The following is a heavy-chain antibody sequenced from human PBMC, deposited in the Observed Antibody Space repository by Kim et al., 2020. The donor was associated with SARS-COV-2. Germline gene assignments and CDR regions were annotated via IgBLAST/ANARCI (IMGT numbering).Heavy chain of an antibody. CDR3: VITRGLCSGGSCHNYYYYGMDV. CDR2: IIPIFGTA. Sequence: SVKVSCKASGGTFSSYAISWVRQAPGQGLEWMGGIIPIFGTANYAQKFQGRVTITADESTSTAYMELSSLRSEDTAVYYCVITRGLCSGGSCHNYYYYGMDVWGQGTTVTVSS. V-gene: IGHV1-69*13. CDR1: GGTFSSYA. J-gene: IGHJ6*02. D-gene: IGHD2-15*01.